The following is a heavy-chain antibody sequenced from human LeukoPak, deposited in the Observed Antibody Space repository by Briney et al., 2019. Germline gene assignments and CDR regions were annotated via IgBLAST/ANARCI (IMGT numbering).Heavy chain of an antibody. V-gene: IGHV1-69*06. CDR1: GGTFSSYA. CDR2: IIPIFGTA. J-gene: IGHJ6*03. Sequence: ASVKVSCKASGGTFSSYAISWVRQAPGQGLEWMGGIIPIFGTANYAQKFQGRVTITADKSTSTAYMELSSLRSEDTAVYYCARGSGTAMGYYYYYYYMDVWGKGTTVTVSS. D-gene: IGHD5-18*01. CDR3: ARGSGTAMGYYYYYYYMDV.